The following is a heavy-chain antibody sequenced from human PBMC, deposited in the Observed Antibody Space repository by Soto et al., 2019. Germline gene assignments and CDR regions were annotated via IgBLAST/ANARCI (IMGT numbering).Heavy chain of an antibody. Sequence: PGGSPRLSCAASGFTFSSYGMHWVRQAPGKGLEWVAVISYDGSNKYYADSVKGRFTISRDNSKNTLYLQMNSLRAEDTAVYYCAKVKPHMIVVVITDYWGQGTLVTVSS. D-gene: IGHD3-22*01. CDR2: ISYDGSNK. CDR1: GFTFSSYG. CDR3: AKVKPHMIVVVITDY. V-gene: IGHV3-30*18. J-gene: IGHJ4*02.